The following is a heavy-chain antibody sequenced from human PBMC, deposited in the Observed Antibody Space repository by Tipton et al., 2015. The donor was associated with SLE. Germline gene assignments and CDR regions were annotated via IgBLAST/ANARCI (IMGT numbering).Heavy chain of an antibody. V-gene: IGHV4-31*03. J-gene: IGHJ4*02. D-gene: IGHD6-6*01. CDR2: IYYSGST. Sequence: TLSLTCTVPGGSISSGGYYWSWIRQHPGKGLEWIGYIYYSGSTHYNPSLKSRVTISVDTSKNQFSLKLSSVTAADTAVYYCAGYSSSYFDYWGQGTLVTVSS. CDR3: AGYSSSYFDY. CDR1: GGSISSGGYY.